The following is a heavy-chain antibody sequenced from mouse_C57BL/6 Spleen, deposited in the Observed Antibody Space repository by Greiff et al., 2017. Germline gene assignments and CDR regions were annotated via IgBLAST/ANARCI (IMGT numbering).Heavy chain of an antibody. CDR2: ISSGSSTI. CDR1: GFTFSDYG. Sequence: EVQVVESGGGLVKPGGSLKLSCAASGFTFSDYGMHWVRQAPEKGLEWVAYISSGSSTIYYADTVKGQFTISRDNAKNTLFLQMTSLRSEDTAMYYCARDGNYGYYAMDYWGQGTSVTVSS. D-gene: IGHD2-1*01. J-gene: IGHJ4*01. CDR3: ARDGNYGYYAMDY. V-gene: IGHV5-17*01.